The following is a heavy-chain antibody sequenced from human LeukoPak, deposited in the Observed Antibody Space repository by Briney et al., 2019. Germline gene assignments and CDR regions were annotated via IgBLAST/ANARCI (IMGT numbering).Heavy chain of an antibody. Sequence: PSETLSLTCAVSGGSISSGGYSWSWIRQPPGKGLEWIGYIYHSGSTYYNPSLKSRVTISVDRSKNQFSLKLSSVTAAGTAVYYCARGGGRRSSWFDPWGQGTLVTVSS. V-gene: IGHV4-30-2*01. CDR2: IYHSGST. CDR3: ARGGGRRSSWFDP. CDR1: GGSISSGGYS. D-gene: IGHD3-16*01. J-gene: IGHJ5*02.